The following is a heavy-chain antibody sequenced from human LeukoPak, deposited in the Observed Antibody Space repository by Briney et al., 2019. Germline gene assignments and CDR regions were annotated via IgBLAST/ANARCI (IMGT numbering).Heavy chain of an antibody. CDR3: ASSLGYCSSTSCYTRYYYYGMDV. CDR2: IIPIFGTA. Sequence: SVKVSCKASGGTFSSYAISWVRQAPGQGLEWMGGIIPIFGTANYAQKFQGRVTITADESTSTAYMELSSLRPEDTAVYYCASSLGYCSSTSCYTRYYYYGMDVWSQGTTVTVSS. J-gene: IGHJ6*02. D-gene: IGHD2-2*02. V-gene: IGHV1-69*13. CDR1: GGTFSSYA.